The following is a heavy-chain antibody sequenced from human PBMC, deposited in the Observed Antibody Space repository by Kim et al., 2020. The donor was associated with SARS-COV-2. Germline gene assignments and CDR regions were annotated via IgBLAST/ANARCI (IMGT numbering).Heavy chain of an antibody. V-gene: IGHV3-48*01. CDR2: I. CDR3: ASLGGGDYDY. D-gene: IGHD4-17*01. J-gene: IGHJ4*02. Sequence: IHHAHSVKGRFTISRDNAKTSLYLQMNSLRAEDTAVYYCASLGGGDYDYWGQGTLVTVSS.